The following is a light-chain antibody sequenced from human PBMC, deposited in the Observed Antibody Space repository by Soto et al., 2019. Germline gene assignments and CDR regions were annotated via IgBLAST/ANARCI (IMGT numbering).Light chain of an antibody. J-gene: IGKJ3*01. Sequence: DIVMTKSPSTLSVSPGARPTLSCRASQSVSVNLAWYQQKPGQAPRLFIYGVSTRATGIPARLSASESGTEFTLTISSLKYEDFAVYYCQQYNDWTFTFGPGTKVDIK. CDR2: GVS. CDR3: QQYNDWTFT. V-gene: IGKV3-15*01. CDR1: QSVSVN.